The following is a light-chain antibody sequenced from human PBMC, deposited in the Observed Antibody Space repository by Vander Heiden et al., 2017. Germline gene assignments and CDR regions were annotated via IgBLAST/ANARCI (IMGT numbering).Light chain of an antibody. CDR3: QSYDSSLRGVI. V-gene: IGLV1-40*01. J-gene: IGLJ2*01. Sequence: QSVLTQPPSVSGAPGQRVTIPCTRSSSNIGADFDVQWYHQIPETAPKLLIYGNTHRPSGVPARFSGSKSGTSASLAITGLQAEDEADYHCQSYDSSLRGVIFGGGTKLTVL. CDR2: GNT. CDR1: SSNIGADFD.